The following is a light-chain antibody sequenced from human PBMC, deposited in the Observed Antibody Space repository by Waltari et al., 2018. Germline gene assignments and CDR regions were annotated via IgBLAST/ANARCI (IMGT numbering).Light chain of an antibody. V-gene: IGLV4-69*01. J-gene: IGLJ3*02. CDR3: QTGGHGTWV. Sequence: QLVLTQSPSASVKLTCTLSSGHSSNVIAWLQQHPEKGPRYLMKVNSDGSHSKGDEIPDRFSGSSSGAERYLTISNLQSEDEADYYCQTGGHGTWVFGGGTKLTVL. CDR1: SGHSSNV. CDR2: VNSDGSH.